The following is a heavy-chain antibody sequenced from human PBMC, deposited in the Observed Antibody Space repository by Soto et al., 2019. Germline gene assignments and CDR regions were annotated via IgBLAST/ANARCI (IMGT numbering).Heavy chain of an antibody. CDR1: GYTFTGYY. CDR3: ARDYGYTHIRALIFDP. D-gene: IGHD5-18*01. J-gene: IGHJ5*02. Sequence: ASVKVSCKASGYTFTGYYMHWVRQAPGQGLEWMGWINPNSGGTNYAQKFQGWVTMTRDTSISTAYMELSRLRSDDTAVYYCARDYGYTHIRALIFDPWGQGTLVTVSS. V-gene: IGHV1-2*04. CDR2: INPNSGGT.